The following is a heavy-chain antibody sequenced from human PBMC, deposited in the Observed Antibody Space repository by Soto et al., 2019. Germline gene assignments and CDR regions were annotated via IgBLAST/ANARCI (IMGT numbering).Heavy chain of an antibody. V-gene: IGHV1-69*06. CDR3: ARWAGATSYYYYGMDV. CDR1: GGTFSSYA. CDR2: LIPIFGTA. Sequence: ASVKVSCKASGGTFSSYAISWVRQAPGQGLEWMGGLIPIFGTANYAQKFQGRVTITADKSTSSAYMELSSLRSEDTAVYYCARWAGATSYYYYGMDVWGQGTTVTVSS. J-gene: IGHJ6*02. D-gene: IGHD1-26*01.